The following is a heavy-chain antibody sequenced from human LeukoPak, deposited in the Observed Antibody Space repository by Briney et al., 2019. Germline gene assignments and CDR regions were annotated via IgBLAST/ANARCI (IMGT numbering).Heavy chain of an antibody. J-gene: IGHJ4*02. CDR2: IGGSGIST. Sequence: GGSLRLSCAGSGLIFSNYAMSWVRQAPGKGLEWVSAIGGSGISTSYTDSVKGRFTISRDNSKNTLYLQMSSLRAEDTAMYYCARDRLTTVTTFHFDYWGQGTLVTVSS. CDR3: ARDRLTTVTTFHFDY. CDR1: GLIFSNYA. V-gene: IGHV3-23*01. D-gene: IGHD4-17*01.